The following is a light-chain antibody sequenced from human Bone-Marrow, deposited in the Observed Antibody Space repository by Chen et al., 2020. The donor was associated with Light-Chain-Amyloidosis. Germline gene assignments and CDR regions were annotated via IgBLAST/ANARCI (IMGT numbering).Light chain of an antibody. V-gene: IGLV3-25*03. J-gene: IGLJ2*01. CDR3: QSADSSGTYEVI. Sequence: YELTQPPSVSVSPGQTARITCSGDDSPPQYADWYQQKPGQAPVLVIHRDTERPSGISERFSGSSSGTTATLTISGVQAEDEADYHCQSADSSGTYEVIFGGGTKLTVL. CDR2: RDT. CDR1: DSPPQY.